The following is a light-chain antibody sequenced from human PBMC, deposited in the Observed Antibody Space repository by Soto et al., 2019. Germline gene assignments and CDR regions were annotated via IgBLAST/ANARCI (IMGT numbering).Light chain of an antibody. J-gene: IGKJ5*01. V-gene: IGKV3-20*01. Sequence: EIVLTQSPGTLSVSPGERATLSCRASQSVSSSYLAWYQQKPGQAPRLLIYGASSRATGIPDRFSGSGSGTDFTLTISRLEPEDFAVYYCQQYGSSPSITFGQGTRLEIK. CDR3: QQYGSSPSIT. CDR1: QSVSSSY. CDR2: GAS.